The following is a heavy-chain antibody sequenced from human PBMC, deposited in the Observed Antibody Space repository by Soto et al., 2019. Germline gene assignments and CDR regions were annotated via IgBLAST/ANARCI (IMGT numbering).Heavy chain of an antibody. CDR1: GFTFDDYA. CDR3: AKEISASSGWYFEY. D-gene: IGHD6-19*01. V-gene: IGHV3-9*01. J-gene: IGHJ4*02. CDR2: TNWNSGSI. Sequence: SLRLSCAASGFTFDDYAMHWVRQAPGKGLEWVSGTNWNSGSIGYADSVKGRFTISRDNAKNSLNLQMNSLRAEDTALYYCAKEISASSGWYFEYWCQGT.